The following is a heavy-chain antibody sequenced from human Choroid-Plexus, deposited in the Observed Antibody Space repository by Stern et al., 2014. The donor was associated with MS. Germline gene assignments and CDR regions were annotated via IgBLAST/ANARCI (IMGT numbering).Heavy chain of an antibody. V-gene: IGHV3-30*18. Sequence: VQLVESGGGVVQPGRPLRLSCVASGFTFGSCAMHWVRQAPGKGLEWVAGVSYDGSNKYYADSVKGRFTISRDNSRNTLYLQMSSLRPEDTAVYYCVKDRQYLTYFFDHWGQGSLVTVSS. J-gene: IGHJ5*02. CDR1: GFTFGSCA. CDR3: VKDRQYLTYFFDH. CDR2: VSYDGSNK. D-gene: IGHD2/OR15-2a*01.